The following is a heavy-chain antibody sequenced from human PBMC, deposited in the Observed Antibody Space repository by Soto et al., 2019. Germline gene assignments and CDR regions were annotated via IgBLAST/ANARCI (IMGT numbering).Heavy chain of an antibody. V-gene: IGHV3-23*01. CDR3: AKSAGSNAYYPNDF. CDR1: GFTFSSYA. Sequence: GGSLRLSCAASGFTFSSYAMTWVRQAPGKGLEWVSSISGSGISTYYADSVKGRFTISRDNSKNTLYLQMNSLRAEDAAVYYCAKSAGSNAYYPNDFWGQGTLVTVSS. CDR2: ISGSGIST. D-gene: IGHD3-16*01. J-gene: IGHJ4*02.